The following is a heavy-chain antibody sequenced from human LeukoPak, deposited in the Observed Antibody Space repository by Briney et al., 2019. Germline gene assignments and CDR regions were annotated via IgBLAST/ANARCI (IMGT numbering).Heavy chain of an antibody. CDR2: ISGSGGST. V-gene: IGHV3-23*01. D-gene: IGHD6-13*01. J-gene: IGHJ4*02. CDR1: GFTFSSYA. CDR3: AKDLLIAARRDPNFDY. Sequence: GGSLRLSCAASGFTFSSYAMSWVRQAPGKGLEWVSAISGSGGSTYYADSVKGRFTISRDNSKNTLYLQMNSLRAEDTAVYHCAKDLLIAARRDPNFDYWGQGTLVTVSS.